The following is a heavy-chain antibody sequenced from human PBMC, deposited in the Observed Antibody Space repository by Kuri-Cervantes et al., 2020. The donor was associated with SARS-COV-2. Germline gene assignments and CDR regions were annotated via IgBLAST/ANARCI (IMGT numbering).Heavy chain of an antibody. J-gene: IGHJ4*02. Sequence: SETLSLTCAVSGYSISSGYYWGWIRQPPGKGLEWIGSIYHSGSTYYNPSLKSRVTISVDTSKNQFSLKLSSVTAADTAVYYCARHGGIAVAGTFDCWGQGTLVTVSS. CDR2: IYHSGST. CDR3: ARHGGIAVAGTFDC. CDR1: GYSISSGYY. D-gene: IGHD6-19*01. V-gene: IGHV4-38-2*01.